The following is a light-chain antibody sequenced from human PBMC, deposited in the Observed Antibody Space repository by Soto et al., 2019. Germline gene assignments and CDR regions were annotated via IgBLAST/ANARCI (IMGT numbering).Light chain of an antibody. J-gene: IGLJ1*01. CDR1: SSNVGSYKL. CDR3: AAWDGSLKEYV. Sequence: QSALTQPASVSGSPGQSITISCTGTSSNVGSYKLVSWYQQHPGKAPKLMIFEVNKRPSGVSNRFSGSKSGTSASLAISGLQSEDEADYYCAAWDGSLKEYVFGTGTKLTVL. CDR2: EVN. V-gene: IGLV2-14*02.